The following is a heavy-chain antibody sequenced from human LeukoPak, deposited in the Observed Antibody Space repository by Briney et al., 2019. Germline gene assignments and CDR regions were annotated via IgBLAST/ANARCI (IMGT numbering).Heavy chain of an antibody. Sequence: SETLSLTCSVSGDSISTYYWTWIRQPAGKGLEWIGRIYISGTPNYNPSLRGRVTMSIDTSMNQFSLKLTSVTAADTAVYYCARETKTFYFETSAYYPYYFDSWGQGTLVTVSS. CDR3: ARETKTFYFETSAYYPYYFDS. D-gene: IGHD3-22*01. CDR2: IYISGTP. V-gene: IGHV4-4*07. CDR1: GDSISTYY. J-gene: IGHJ4*02.